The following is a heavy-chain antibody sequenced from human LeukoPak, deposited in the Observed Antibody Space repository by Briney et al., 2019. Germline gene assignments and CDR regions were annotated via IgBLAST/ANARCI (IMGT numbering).Heavy chain of an antibody. CDR2: ISSSGSTI. CDR1: GFTFSSYE. J-gene: IGHJ6*02. V-gene: IGHV3-48*03. D-gene: IGHD3-9*01. CDR3: ARARSTGYYYYYYGMDV. Sequence: GGSLRLSCAASGFTFSSYEMNWVRQAPGKGLEWVSYISSSGSTIYYADSVKGRFTISRDSAKNSLYLQMNSLRAEDTAVYYCARARSTGYYYYYYGMDVWGQGTTVTVSS.